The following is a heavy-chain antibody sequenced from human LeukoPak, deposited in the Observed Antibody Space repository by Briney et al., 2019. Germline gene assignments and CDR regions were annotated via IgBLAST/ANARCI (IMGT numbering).Heavy chain of an antibody. CDR1: GFAFSSYA. V-gene: IGHV3-30*04. D-gene: IGHD2-2*01. CDR3: ARENGGLLWPYIDY. CDR2: IWYDGSNK. J-gene: IGHJ4*02. Sequence: GRSLRLSCAASGFAFSSYAMHWVRQAPGKGLEWVAVIWYDGSNKYYADSVKGRFTISRDNSKNTLYLQINSLRAEDKAVYYCARENGGLLWPYIDYWRQETLVSVP.